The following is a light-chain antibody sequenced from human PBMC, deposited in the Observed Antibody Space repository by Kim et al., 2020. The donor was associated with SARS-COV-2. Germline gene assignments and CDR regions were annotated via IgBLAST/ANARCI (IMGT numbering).Light chain of an antibody. V-gene: IGKV3-20*01. Sequence: PGERAPLSCRASQSVSSSYLAWYQQKPGQAPRLLIYGASSRATGIPDRFSGSGSGTDFTLTISRLEPEDFAVYYCQQYGSSPPMYTFGQGTKLEIK. CDR1: QSVSSSY. J-gene: IGKJ2*01. CDR3: QQYGSSPPMYT. CDR2: GAS.